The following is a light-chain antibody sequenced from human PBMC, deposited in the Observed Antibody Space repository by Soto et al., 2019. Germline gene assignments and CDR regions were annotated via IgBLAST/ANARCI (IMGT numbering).Light chain of an antibody. CDR3: QSYDSSLYV. CDR1: SSNIGAGYD. CDR2: GNS. J-gene: IGLJ1*01. V-gene: IGLV1-40*01. Sequence: QSVLTQPPSVSGAPGQRVTISCTGSSSNIGAGYDVHWYQQLPGTAPKLLIYGNSNRPSGVPDRFSGSKSGTSASLAITGLQAEDEADYYCQSYDSSLYVFGTGNKVTVL.